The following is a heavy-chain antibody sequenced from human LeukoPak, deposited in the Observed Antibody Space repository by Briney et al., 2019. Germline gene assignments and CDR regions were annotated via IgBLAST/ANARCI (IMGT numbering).Heavy chain of an antibody. D-gene: IGHD3-22*01. CDR3: ARGGFNYYYDSSGYYYR. CDR2: INHSGST. CDR1: GGSISSSNYY. J-gene: IGHJ4*02. V-gene: IGHV4-39*07. Sequence: SETLSLTCTVSGGSISSSNYYWGWIRQPPGKGLEWIGEINHSGSTNYNPSLKSRVTISVDTSKNQFSLKLSSVTAADTAVYYCARGGFNYYYDSSGYYYRWGQGTLVTVSS.